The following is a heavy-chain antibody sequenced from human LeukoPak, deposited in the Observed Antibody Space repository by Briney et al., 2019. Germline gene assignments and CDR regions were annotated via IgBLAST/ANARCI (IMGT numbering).Heavy chain of an antibody. D-gene: IGHD3-10*01. J-gene: IGHJ4*02. CDR1: GGSISSYY. V-gene: IGHV4-59*01. CDR2: VYYSGST. Sequence: SETLSLTCTVSGGSISSYYWSWIRQPPGKGLEWIGYVYYSGSTNYNPSLKSRVTISVDTSKNQFSLKLGSVTAADTAVYYCARDIYGSGSLFDYWGQGTLVTVSS. CDR3: ARDIYGSGSLFDY.